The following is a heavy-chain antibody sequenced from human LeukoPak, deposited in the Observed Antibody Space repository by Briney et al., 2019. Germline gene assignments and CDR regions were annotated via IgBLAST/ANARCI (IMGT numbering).Heavy chain of an antibody. J-gene: IGHJ5*02. D-gene: IGHD2-15*01. Sequence: GGSLRLSCAASGFTFNRYNMNWVRRAPGKGLEWVSSISTSSSYIYYADSVRGRFTISRDNAKNSLYLQMDSLRAEDTAVYSCARGADGVSSNSRGWFDPWGQGTLVTVSS. CDR1: GFTFNRYN. CDR3: ARGADGVSSNSRGWFDP. CDR2: ISTSSSYI. V-gene: IGHV3-21*01.